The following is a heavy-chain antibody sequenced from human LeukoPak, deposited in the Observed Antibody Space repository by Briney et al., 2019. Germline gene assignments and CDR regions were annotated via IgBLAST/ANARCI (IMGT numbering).Heavy chain of an antibody. J-gene: IGHJ4*02. CDR3: ARDLSYGYVLSYYFDY. D-gene: IGHD5-18*01. V-gene: IGHV3-48*01. Sequence: GGSLRLSCAASGFTFSSYSMNWVRQAPGKGREWGSYISSSSSTIYYAESVKGRFNISRDNAKNSLYLQMNSLRAEDTAVYYCARDLSYGYVLSYYFDYWGQGTLVTVSS. CDR1: GFTFSSYS. CDR2: ISSSSSTI.